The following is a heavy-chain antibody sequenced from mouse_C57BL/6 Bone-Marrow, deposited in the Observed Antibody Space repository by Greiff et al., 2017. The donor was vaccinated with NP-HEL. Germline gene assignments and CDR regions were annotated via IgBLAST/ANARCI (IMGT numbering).Heavy chain of an antibody. CDR2: INPSSGYT. CDR1: GYTFTSYT. J-gene: IGHJ4*01. V-gene: IGHV1-4*01. Sequence: VQLQESGAELARPGASVKMFCKASGYTFTSYTMHWVKQRPGQGLEWIGYINPSSGYTKYNQKFKDKATLTADKSSSTAYMQLSSLTSEDSAVYYCARRRDCVMDYWGQGTSVTVSS. CDR3: ARRRDCVMDY. D-gene: IGHD3-3*01.